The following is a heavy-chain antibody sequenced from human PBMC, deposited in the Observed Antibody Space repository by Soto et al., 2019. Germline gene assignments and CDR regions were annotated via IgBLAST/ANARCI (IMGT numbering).Heavy chain of an antibody. CDR1: GGTFDSNA. D-gene: IGHD3-10*01. V-gene: IGHV1-69*12. J-gene: IGHJ3*02. CDR2: IIPIFGTI. CDR3: AREGLTFGPGEVGGAFDI. Sequence: QVQLVQSGTEVRKPGSSVKVSCKASGGTFDSNAISWVRLAPGQGLEWMGGIIPIFGTINNAQKFQDRVTITADGSANIVYMELSSLRSEDTAIYYCAREGLTFGPGEVGGAFDIWGQGTLVTVSS.